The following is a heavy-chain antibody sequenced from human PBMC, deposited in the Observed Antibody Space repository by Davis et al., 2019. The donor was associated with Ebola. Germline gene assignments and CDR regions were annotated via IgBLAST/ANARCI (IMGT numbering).Heavy chain of an antibody. CDR3: ARDLRPHGMDV. Sequence: GESLKISCAASGFTFSSYAMHWVRQAPGKGLEWVAVISYDGSNKYYADSVKGRFTISRDNSKNTLYLQMNSLRAEDTAAYYCARDLRPHGMDVWGKGTTVTVSS. CDR2: ISYDGSNK. V-gene: IGHV3-30-3*01. CDR1: GFTFSSYA. J-gene: IGHJ6*04.